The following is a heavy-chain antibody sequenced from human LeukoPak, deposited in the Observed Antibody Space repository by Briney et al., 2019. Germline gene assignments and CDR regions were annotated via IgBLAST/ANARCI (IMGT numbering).Heavy chain of an antibody. V-gene: IGHV3-21*01. CDR2: ISSSGTYV. Sequence: GGSLRLSCAASGFTFSSYSMNWVRQAPGKGLEGVSSISSSGTYVYYADSVKGRFTISRDNAKNLLSLQMNSLRADDAAVYYCARASSKQLAGYLPDGFDIWGQGTMVTVSS. CDR1: GFTFSSYS. D-gene: IGHD3-9*01. J-gene: IGHJ3*02. CDR3: ARASSKQLAGYLPDGFDI.